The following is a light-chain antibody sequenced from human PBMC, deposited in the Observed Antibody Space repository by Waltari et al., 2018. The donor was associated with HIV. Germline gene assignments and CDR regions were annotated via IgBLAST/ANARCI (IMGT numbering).Light chain of an antibody. Sequence: SYVLTQPPSVSVAPGQTARITCGGNNIGCKSVHWYQQKPGQDPVLVVYDDSDRPSGIPERFSGSNSGNTATLTISRVEAGDEADYYCQVWDSSSDHVVFGGGTKLTVL. CDR2: DDS. CDR3: QVWDSSSDHVV. J-gene: IGLJ2*01. V-gene: IGLV3-21*02. CDR1: NIGCKS.